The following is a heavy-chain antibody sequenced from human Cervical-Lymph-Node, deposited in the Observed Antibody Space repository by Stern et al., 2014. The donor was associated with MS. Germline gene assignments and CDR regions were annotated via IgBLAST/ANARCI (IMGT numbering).Heavy chain of an antibody. CDR2: IYPYDSDT. Sequence: VQLGQSGAEVKKPGASLKISCKLSGYSFTIYYIDWVRQMPGKGLEWMGVIYPYDSDTTYSPSFQVQVAISADNSITAAYRQWSSLRASDTAMYYCARHVQGFDYWGQGTLVTVSS. CDR1: GYSFTIYY. CDR3: ARHVQGFDY. V-gene: IGHV5-51*01. J-gene: IGHJ4*02.